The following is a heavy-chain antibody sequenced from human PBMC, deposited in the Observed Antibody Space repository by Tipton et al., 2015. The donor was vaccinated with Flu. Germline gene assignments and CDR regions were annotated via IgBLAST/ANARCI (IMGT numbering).Heavy chain of an antibody. D-gene: IGHD1-1*01. CDR3: ARDLWNDCRAYYYYGVDV. V-gene: IGHV4-39*07. CDR1: GDSISTTICY. CDR2: IYYSGTT. J-gene: IGHJ6*02. Sequence: TLSLTCTVSGDSISTTICYWGWVRQPPGKGLEWIGSIYYSGTTYYNPSLKSRVTISVDSSKNEFSLTLASLTAADTAVYYCARDLWNDCRAYYYYGVDVWGQVTTVTVSS.